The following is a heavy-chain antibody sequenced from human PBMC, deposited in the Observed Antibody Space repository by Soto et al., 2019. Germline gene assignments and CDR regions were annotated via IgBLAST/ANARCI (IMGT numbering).Heavy chain of an antibody. V-gene: IGHV3-23*01. Sequence: EVQLLESGGGLVQPGGSLRLSCAASGFTFSSYVMSWVRQAPGKGLEWVSAISGSGGSTYYADSVKGRFTISRDNSKNTLSLQMNSLRAEDTAVYYCAKDFGTSYYGSGDDAFDIWGQGKMVTVSS. CDR1: GFTFSSYV. CDR3: AKDFGTSYYGSGDDAFDI. D-gene: IGHD3-10*01. J-gene: IGHJ3*02. CDR2: ISGSGGST.